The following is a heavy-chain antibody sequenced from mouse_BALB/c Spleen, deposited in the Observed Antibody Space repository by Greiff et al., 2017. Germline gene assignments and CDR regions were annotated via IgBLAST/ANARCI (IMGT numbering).Heavy chain of an antibody. CDR1: GFSLTGYG. J-gene: IGHJ4*01. CDR3: ARDPYYGSREPSYAMDY. V-gene: IGHV2-6-7*01. Sequence: QVQLQQSGPGLVAPSQSLSITCTVSGFSLTGYGVNWVRQPPGKGLEWLGMIWGDGSTDYNSALKSRLSISKDNSKSQVFLKMNSLQTDDTARYYCARDPYYGSREPSYAMDYWGQGTSVTVSS. CDR2: IWGDGST. D-gene: IGHD1-1*01.